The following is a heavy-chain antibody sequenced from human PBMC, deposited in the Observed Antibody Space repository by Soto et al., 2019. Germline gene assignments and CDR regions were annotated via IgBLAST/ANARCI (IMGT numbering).Heavy chain of an antibody. J-gene: IGHJ6*02. D-gene: IGHD6-13*01. Sequence: SVKVSCKASGGTFSSYAISWVRQAPGQGLEWMGGIIPIFGTANYAQKFQGRVTITADESTSTAYMELSSLRSEDTAVYYYARDRRQQLVRGIYYYYGMDVWGQGTTVTVSS. CDR2: IIPIFGTA. V-gene: IGHV1-69*13. CDR3: ARDRRQQLVRGIYYYYGMDV. CDR1: GGTFSSYA.